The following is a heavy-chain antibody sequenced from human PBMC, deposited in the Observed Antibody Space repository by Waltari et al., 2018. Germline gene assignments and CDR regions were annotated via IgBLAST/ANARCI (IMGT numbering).Heavy chain of an antibody. CDR1: EFTFSSHA. CDR2: ISYNARNT. J-gene: IGHJ6*02. D-gene: IGHD2-2*01. Sequence: QVQLVESGGGVVQPGRSLTLPCAASEFTFSSHAIHWVRQAPGKGLEWVAVISYNARNTYYVDSVKGRFTISRDNSKKMLYLQMNSLRAEDTAVYYCARDYCDRTNCHGMDVWGQGTTVTVSS. V-gene: IGHV3-30*04. CDR3: ARDYCDRTNCHGMDV.